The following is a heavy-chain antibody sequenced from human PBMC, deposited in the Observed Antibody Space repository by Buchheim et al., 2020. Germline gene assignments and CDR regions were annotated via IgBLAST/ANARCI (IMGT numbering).Heavy chain of an antibody. CDR2: IIPIFGTA. V-gene: IGHV1-69*01. Sequence: QVQLVQSGAEVKKPGSSVKVSCKASGGTFSSYAISWVRQAPGQGLKWMGGIIPIFGTANYAQKFQGRVTITADESTSTAYMELSSLRSEDTAVYYCARDGYCSGGSCYDNRAVWFDPWGQGTL. CDR3: ARDGYCSGGSCYDNRAVWFDP. J-gene: IGHJ5*02. CDR1: GGTFSSYA. D-gene: IGHD2-15*01.